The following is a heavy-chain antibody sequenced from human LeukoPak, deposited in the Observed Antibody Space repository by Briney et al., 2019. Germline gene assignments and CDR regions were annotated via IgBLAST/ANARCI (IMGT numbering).Heavy chain of an antibody. Sequence: GASVKVSCKASGYTFTSYGISWVRQAPGQGLEWMGWINPNSGGTNYVQKFQARVTMTRDTSINTAYMELSRLKSDDTAVYYCARYYYDRSGYFPFDIWGQGTMVTVSS. J-gene: IGHJ3*02. V-gene: IGHV1-2*02. CDR1: GYTFTSYG. D-gene: IGHD3-22*01. CDR2: INPNSGGT. CDR3: ARYYYDRSGYFPFDI.